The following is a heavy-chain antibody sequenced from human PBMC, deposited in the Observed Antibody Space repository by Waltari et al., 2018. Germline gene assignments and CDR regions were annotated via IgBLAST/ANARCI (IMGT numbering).Heavy chain of an antibody. CDR3: ATGSSGPIDY. CDR2: IYSGGST. Sequence: EVQLLESGGGLVQPGGSLRLSCAASGFTFSSYAMSWVRQAPGKGLEWVSVIYSGGSTYYADSVKGRFTISRDNSKNTLYLQMNSLRAEDTAVYYCATGSSGPIDYWGQGTLVTVSS. V-gene: IGHV3-23*03. J-gene: IGHJ4*02. D-gene: IGHD6-19*01. CDR1: GFTFSSYA.